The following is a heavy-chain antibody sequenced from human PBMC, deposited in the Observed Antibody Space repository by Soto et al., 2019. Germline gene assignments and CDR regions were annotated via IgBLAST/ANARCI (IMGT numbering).Heavy chain of an antibody. CDR1: GGTFSSYA. V-gene: IGHV1-69*01. Sequence: QVQLVQSGAEVKKPGSSVKVSCKASGGTFSSYAISWVRQAPGQGLEWMGGIIPISDTTHYAQKFQGRVTITAGESKSTAYMELSSLRSDDTAVYYCARSQGSSTSLEIYYYYYYGMDVWGQGTTVTVSS. D-gene: IGHD2-2*01. J-gene: IGHJ6*02. CDR2: IIPISDTT. CDR3: ARSQGSSTSLEIYYYYYYGMDV.